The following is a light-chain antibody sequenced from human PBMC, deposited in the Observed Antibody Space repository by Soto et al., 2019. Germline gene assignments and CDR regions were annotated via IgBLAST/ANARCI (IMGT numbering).Light chain of an antibody. CDR3: QQYGSSFYT. J-gene: IGKJ3*01. V-gene: IGKV3-20*01. CDR1: QSVSSSY. CDR2: GAS. Sequence: EIVLTQSPGTLSLSPGERAILSCRASQSVSSSYLAWYQQKPGQAPRLLIYGASSRATGIPDRFSGSGSGTDFTLTISRLEPEDFAVYYCQQYGSSFYTFGPGTKVDI.